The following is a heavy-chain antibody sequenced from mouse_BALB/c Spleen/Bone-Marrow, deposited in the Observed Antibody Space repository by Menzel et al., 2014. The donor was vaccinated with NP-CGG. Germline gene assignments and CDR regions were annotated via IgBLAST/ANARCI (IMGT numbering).Heavy chain of an antibody. J-gene: IGHJ4*01. CDR1: GYTFTDYA. Sequence: VMLVESGAELVRPGVSVKISCKGSGYTFTDYAIHWVKQSHARSLEWIGLISGYYGDAIYNQKFKGKATMTVDKSSRTAYMDLARLTSEDSAIYYCARSGKVRNAMDYWGQGTSVTVSS. V-gene: IGHV1-67*01. CDR3: ARSGKVRNAMDY. CDR2: ISGYYGDA. D-gene: IGHD2-14*01.